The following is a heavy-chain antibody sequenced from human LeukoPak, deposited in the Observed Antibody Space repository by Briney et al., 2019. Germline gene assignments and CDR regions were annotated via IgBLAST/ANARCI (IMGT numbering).Heavy chain of an antibody. CDR3: ASTQRRVAGTSHFDY. CDR2: IYYSGGT. Sequence: PSETLSLTCTVSGGSISSYYWSWIRQPPGKGLEWIGYIYYSGGTNYNPSLKSRVTISVDTSKNQFSLKLSSVTAADTAVYYCASTQRRVAGTSHFDYWGQGTLVTVSS. CDR1: GGSISSYY. J-gene: IGHJ4*02. V-gene: IGHV4-59*01. D-gene: IGHD6-19*01.